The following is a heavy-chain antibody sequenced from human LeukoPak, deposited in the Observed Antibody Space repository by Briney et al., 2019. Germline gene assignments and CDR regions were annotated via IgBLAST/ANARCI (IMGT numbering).Heavy chain of an antibody. CDR2: ISYDGSNK. CDR1: GFTFSSYA. V-gene: IGHV3-30-3*01. Sequence: PGGSLRLSCAASGFTFSSYAMHWVRQAPGKGLEWVAVISYDGSNKYYADSVKGRFTISRDNSKNTLYLQMNSLRAEDTAVYYCARAGSGVVVVAAILFDYWGQGTLVTVSS. D-gene: IGHD2-15*01. CDR3: ARAGSGVVVVAAILFDY. J-gene: IGHJ4*02.